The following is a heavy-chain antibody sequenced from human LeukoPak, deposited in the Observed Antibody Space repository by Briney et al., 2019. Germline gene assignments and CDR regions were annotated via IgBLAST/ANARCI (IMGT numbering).Heavy chain of an antibody. D-gene: IGHD6-6*01. V-gene: IGHV4-34*01. CDR1: GGSFSGYY. CDR3: ASIAARSGYYYYYGMDV. J-gene: IGHJ6*02. Sequence: SETLSLTCAVYGGSFSGYYWSWIRQPPGKGLEWIGEINHSGSTNYNPSLKSRVTISVDTSKNQFSLKLSSVTAADTAVYYCASIAARSGYYYYYGMDVWGQGTTVTVSS. CDR2: INHSGST.